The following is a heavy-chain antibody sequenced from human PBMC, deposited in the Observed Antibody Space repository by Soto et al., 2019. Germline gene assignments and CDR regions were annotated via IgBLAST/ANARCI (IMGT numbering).Heavy chain of an antibody. J-gene: IGHJ4*02. V-gene: IGHV1-18*01. CDR1: GYTFTNYG. CDR3: ARVSRAEWLEAFDY. CDR2: ISGYNGNT. D-gene: IGHD6-19*01. Sequence: GASVKVSCKASGYTFTNYGFSWVRQAPGQGLEWMGWISGYNGNTKYSQKFQGRVTITRDTSASTAYMELSSLRSEDTAVYYCARVSRAEWLEAFDYWGQGTLVTVSS.